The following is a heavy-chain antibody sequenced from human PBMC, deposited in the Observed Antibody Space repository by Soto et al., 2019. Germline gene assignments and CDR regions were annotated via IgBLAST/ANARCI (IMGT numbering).Heavy chain of an antibody. J-gene: IGHJ4*02. CDR3: ARDPLEGVYDY. CDR2: MRPDSGGA. D-gene: IGHD2-8*01. CDR1: GYTFTGYY. Sequence: ASVKVSCKASGYTFTGYYLHWIRQAPGQGLQWMGWMRPDSGGANYSQKLPGMVSMTRLPSTSTFYMELSRLASDYTAVYYCARDPLEGVYDYWGQGTQVTVSS. V-gene: IGHV1-2*02.